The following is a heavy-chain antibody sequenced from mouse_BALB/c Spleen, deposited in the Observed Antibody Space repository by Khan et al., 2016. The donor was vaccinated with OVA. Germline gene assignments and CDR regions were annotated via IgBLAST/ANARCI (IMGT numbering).Heavy chain of an antibody. J-gene: IGHJ2*01. D-gene: IGHD1-1*01. CDR2: INPHIGET. CDR1: GYSFTGYF. V-gene: IGHV1-20*02. Sequence: EVQLQQSGPELVRPGASVKISCTAPGYSFTGYFMNWVMQSHVKSLEWIGRINPHIGETFYNQRFKDKATLTVDESSSTANLELRSLASEDSAVSYCTRSYRSDFDHWRQGTPLAVSS. CDR3: TRSYRSDFDH.